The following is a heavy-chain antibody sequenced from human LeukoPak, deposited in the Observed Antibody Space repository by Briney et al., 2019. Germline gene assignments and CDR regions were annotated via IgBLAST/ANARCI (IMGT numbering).Heavy chain of an antibody. Sequence: SETLSLTCTVSGGSLSSYYWSWISHPAREGLERIWHIFTGVIINYNPSPLSRVTISIDTSKNQSSLKLSSVTAADTAVYYCARDRGWKDTVTTPFDYWGQGTLVTVSS. D-gene: IGHD4-17*01. J-gene: IGHJ4*02. CDR3: ARDRGWKDTVTTPFDY. CDR1: GGSLSSYY. CDR2: IFTGVII. V-gene: IGHV4-4*07.